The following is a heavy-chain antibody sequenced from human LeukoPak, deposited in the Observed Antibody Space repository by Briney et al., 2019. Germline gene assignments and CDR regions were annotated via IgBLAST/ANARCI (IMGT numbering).Heavy chain of an antibody. D-gene: IGHD4-17*01. Sequence: SETLSVTCTVPGGSIRSYYWSWIRQPPGKGLEWIGYIYYSGSTNYNPAPKSRVSISVDTSKNQFSLQLSSVTAADTAVYYCARTGSTVTMLYPFDHWGQGTLVTVSS. CDR2: IYYSGST. V-gene: IGHV4-59*01. CDR3: ARTGSTVTMLYPFDH. J-gene: IGHJ4*02. CDR1: GGSIRSYY.